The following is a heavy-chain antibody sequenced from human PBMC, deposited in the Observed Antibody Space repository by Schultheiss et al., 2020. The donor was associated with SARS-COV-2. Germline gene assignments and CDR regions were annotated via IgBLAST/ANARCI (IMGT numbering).Heavy chain of an antibody. CDR1: GGSVSSGSYY. Sequence: SETLSLTCTVSGGSVSSGSYYWSWIRQPPGKGLEWIGYIYYSGSTNYNPSLKSRVTISVDTSKNQFSLRLSSVTAADTAVYYCARDWDHIAARPLDYWGQGTLVTVSS. D-gene: IGHD6-6*01. CDR3: ARDWDHIAARPLDY. CDR2: IYYSGST. J-gene: IGHJ4*02. V-gene: IGHV4-61*01.